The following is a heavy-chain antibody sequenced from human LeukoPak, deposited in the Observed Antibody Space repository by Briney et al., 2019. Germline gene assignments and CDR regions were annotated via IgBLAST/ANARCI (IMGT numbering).Heavy chain of an antibody. Sequence: GESLKISCKGSGYNFTNYWIGWVRQMPGKGLEWMGIIYPGDSDVRYSPSFQGQVTISADRSINTAYLQRSSLKASDTAIYYCARGGSHFEYWGQGTLVTVSS. D-gene: IGHD3-16*01. CDR3: ARGGSHFEY. V-gene: IGHV5-51*01. J-gene: IGHJ4*02. CDR2: IYPGDSDV. CDR1: GYNFTNYW.